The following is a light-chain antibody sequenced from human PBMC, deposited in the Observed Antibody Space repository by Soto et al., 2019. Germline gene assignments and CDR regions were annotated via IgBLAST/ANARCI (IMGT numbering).Light chain of an antibody. V-gene: IGLV1-44*01. J-gene: IGLJ3*02. CDR1: SSNIGSNT. CDR2: SNH. CDR3: AAWDDSLNGWV. Sequence: QSVLTQPPSASGTPGQRVTISCSGSSSNIGSNTVNWYQQLPGTAPKLLIYSNHQRPSGVPDRFSGSNSGTSASLAISGLQSEDEADYYCAAWDDSLNGWVFGGGTKLTV.